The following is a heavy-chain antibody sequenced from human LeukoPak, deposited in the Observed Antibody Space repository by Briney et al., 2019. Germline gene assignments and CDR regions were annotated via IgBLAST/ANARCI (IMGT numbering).Heavy chain of an antibody. CDR1: GFPFSSYA. Sequence: GGSLRLSCTASGFPFSSYAMSWVRQAPGKGLEWVSSIISSGGVTYYTDSLKGRFTISRDNSRNTVYLQMDSLRAEDSAVYYCAKSSPPPLRSWGQGTLVTVSS. CDR3: AKSSPPPLRS. J-gene: IGHJ5*02. CDR2: IISSGGVT. V-gene: IGHV3-23*01.